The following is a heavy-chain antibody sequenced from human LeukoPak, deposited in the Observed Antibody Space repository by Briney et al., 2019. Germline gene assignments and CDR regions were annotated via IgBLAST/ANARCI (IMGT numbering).Heavy chain of an antibody. D-gene: IGHD2/OR15-2a*01. J-gene: IGHJ1*01. CDR2: ISSGGDIM. CDR1: GLRFSDYY. CDR3: ATNLIGAGEYFQQ. V-gene: IGHV3-11*01. Sequence: PGGSLGLSCAASGLRFSDYYVSWIRQAPGKGLQWVSYISSGGDIMHYADSVKGRFTSSRDNAKNSGYLEMNSLGAEDTAVYYCATNLIGAGEYFQQWGQGTLVTVSS.